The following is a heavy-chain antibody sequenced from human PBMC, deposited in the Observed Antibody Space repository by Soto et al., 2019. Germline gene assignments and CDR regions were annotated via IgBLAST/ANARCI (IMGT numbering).Heavy chain of an antibody. Sequence: SETLSLTCAVFGGSISNSNWWTRVRQPPGKGLDWIGEIFHSGSTNYNSSLMGRVTISVDKANNQFSLKLSSVTAADTAVYYCAHRPIVGAAIWGQGXLVTVYS. V-gene: IGHV4-4*02. CDR1: GGSISNSNW. D-gene: IGHD1-26*01. CDR3: AHRPIVGAAI. J-gene: IGHJ4*02. CDR2: IFHSGST.